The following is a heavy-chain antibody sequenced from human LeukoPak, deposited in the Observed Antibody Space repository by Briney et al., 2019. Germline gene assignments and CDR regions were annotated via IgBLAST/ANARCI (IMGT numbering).Heavy chain of an antibody. Sequence: GGSLRLSCAASGFTFSSYAMHWVRQAPGKGLEWVAVISYDGSNKYYADSVKGRFTTSRDNSKNTLYLQMNSLRAEDTAVYYCARDLGVDTAMVLDYWGQGTLVTVSS. V-gene: IGHV3-30*04. CDR2: ISYDGSNK. CDR3: ARDLGVDTAMVLDY. CDR1: GFTFSSYA. D-gene: IGHD5-18*01. J-gene: IGHJ4*02.